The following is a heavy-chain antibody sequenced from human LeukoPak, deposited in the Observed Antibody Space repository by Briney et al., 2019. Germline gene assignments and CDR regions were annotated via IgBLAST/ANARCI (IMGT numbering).Heavy chain of an antibody. J-gene: IGHJ6*03. CDR1: GYTFTGYY. CDR3: ARDRIAGYFYYYMDG. D-gene: IGHD2-21*01. CDR2: MNPNSGGT. Sequence: ASGKVSCKASGYTFTGYYMHWVRQAPGQGLEWMGWMNPNSGGTKYAQKFQGRVTMTRDTSISIVYMELSRLRSDDTAVYYCARDRIAGYFYYYMDGWGKGTTVTVSS. V-gene: IGHV1-2*02.